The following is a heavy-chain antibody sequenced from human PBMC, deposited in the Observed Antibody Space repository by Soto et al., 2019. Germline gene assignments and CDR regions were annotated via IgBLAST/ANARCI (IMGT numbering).Heavy chain of an antibody. CDR1: GYIFTNND. CDR2: MNPGSGDT. D-gene: IGHD3-16*01. V-gene: IGHV1-8*01. Sequence: ASVKVSCRASGYIFTNNDVSWVRQATGQGLEWMGWMNPGSGDTGYAQKFQGIVTMTRDISIATAYMELSSLRSDDTAIYYCARMATFGSLNWFDPWGQGTLVTVSS. CDR3: ARMATFGSLNWFDP. J-gene: IGHJ5*02.